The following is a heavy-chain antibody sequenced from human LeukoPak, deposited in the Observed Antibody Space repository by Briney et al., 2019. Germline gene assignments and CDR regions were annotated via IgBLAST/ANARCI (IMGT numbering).Heavy chain of an antibody. CDR1: GFSFSTQE. CDR3: ARGSYTGFDLYFDY. D-gene: IGHD5-12*01. V-gene: IGHV3-48*03. Sequence: GGSLTLSCATSGFSFSTQEMTWVRQAPGKGLEWVSYISSNSRTMYYEDSVKGRFSITRDNTRNSVFLQLNSLRVEDTGFYYCARGSYTGFDLYFDYWGQGTLVTVSS. J-gene: IGHJ4*02. CDR2: ISSNSRTM.